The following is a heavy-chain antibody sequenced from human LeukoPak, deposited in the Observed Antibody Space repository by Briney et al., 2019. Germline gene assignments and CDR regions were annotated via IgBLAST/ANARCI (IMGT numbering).Heavy chain of an antibody. CDR2: IYCSGST. J-gene: IGHJ6*02. Sequence: SETLSLTCTVSGGSISSGGYYWSWLRQHPGKGLEWIGYIYCSGSTYYNPSLKSLATISVDTSKTQFSLKLSSVTAADTAVYYCASLNGGGSYYYGMDVWGQGTTVTVSS. CDR1: GGSISSGGYY. D-gene: IGHD7-27*01. CDR3: ASLNGGGSYYYGMDV. V-gene: IGHV4-31*01.